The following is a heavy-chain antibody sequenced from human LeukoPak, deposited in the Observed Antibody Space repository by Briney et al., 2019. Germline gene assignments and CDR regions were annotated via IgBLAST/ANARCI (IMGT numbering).Heavy chain of an antibody. CDR2: ITSSGAAT. CDR1: GFTFSSYA. CDR3: AKDRPNYYGSNGHYYKLNGDC. D-gene: IGHD3-22*01. V-gene: IGHV3-23*01. J-gene: IGHJ4*02. Sequence: GGSLRLSCAASGFTFSSYAMNWVRQAPGKGLEWVSSITSSGAATYYADSVKGRFTISRDNSDNTLYLQMNSLRAEDTAVYYCAKDRPNYYGSNGHYYKLNGDCWGQGTLVTVSS.